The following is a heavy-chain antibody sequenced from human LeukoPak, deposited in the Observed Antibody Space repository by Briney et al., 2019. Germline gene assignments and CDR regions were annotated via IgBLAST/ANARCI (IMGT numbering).Heavy chain of an antibody. CDR1: GGSISSYY. J-gene: IGHJ4*02. V-gene: IGHV4-59*01. Sequence: SKTLSLTCTVSGGSISSYYWSWIRQPPGKGLEWIGYIYYSGSTNYNPSLKSRVTISVDTSKNQFSLKLSSVTAADTAVYYCARTLLPGATIDYWGQGTLVTVSS. D-gene: IGHD1-26*01. CDR2: IYYSGST. CDR3: ARTLLPGATIDY.